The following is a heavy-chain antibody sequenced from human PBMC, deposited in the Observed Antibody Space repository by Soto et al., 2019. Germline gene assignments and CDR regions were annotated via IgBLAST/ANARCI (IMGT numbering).Heavy chain of an antibody. CDR3: VKDSRAGGNYGLYYDF. J-gene: IGHJ4*02. V-gene: IGHV3-23*01. CDR2: ISAGGDGT. CDR1: GFSFRSYA. D-gene: IGHD3-10*01. Sequence: GGSLRLSCAASGFSFRSYAMGWVRQAPGKGLNWVSSISAGGDGTYYADSVKGRFTISGDYSKNTVYLQMTSLRADDTAVHYCVKDSRAGGNYGLYYDFGGEGALVNVS.